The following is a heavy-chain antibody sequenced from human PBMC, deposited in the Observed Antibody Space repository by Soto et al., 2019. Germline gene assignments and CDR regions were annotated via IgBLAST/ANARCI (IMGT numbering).Heavy chain of an antibody. CDR2: IVPVFGRP. V-gene: IGHV1-69*13. J-gene: IGHJ5*02. D-gene: IGHD2-2*01. Sequence: SVKVSCKASGGSFSNFGISWVRQAPGQGLEWMGGIVPVFGRPNYAQRFRGRLTITADESTSTGYMELISLTSDDTAVYYCARVIPGVEAWFDPWGQGTLVTVSS. CDR3: ARVIPGVEAWFDP. CDR1: GGSFSNFG.